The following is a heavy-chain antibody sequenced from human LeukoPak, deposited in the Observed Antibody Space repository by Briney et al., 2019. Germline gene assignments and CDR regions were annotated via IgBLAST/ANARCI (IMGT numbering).Heavy chain of an antibody. D-gene: IGHD3-10*01. CDR1: GYTFTSHD. CDR3: ARGLLWFGELLTMDV. J-gene: IGHJ6*04. CDR2: MNPNSGNT. Sequence: ASVKVSCKASGYTFTSHDINWVRQAPGQGLEWMGWMNPNSGNTGYAQKFQGRVTMTRNTSISTAYMELSSLRSEDTAVYYCARGLLWFGELLTMDVWGKGTTVTVSS. V-gene: IGHV1-8*01.